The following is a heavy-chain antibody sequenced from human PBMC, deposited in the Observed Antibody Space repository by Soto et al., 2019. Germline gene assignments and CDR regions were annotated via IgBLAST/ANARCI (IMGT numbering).Heavy chain of an antibody. D-gene: IGHD3-22*01. CDR1: GASISSSNW. J-gene: IGHJ4*02. V-gene: IGHV4-4*02. CDR2: IYHSGST. CDR3: AGYYDSGGYRFDY. Sequence: SETLSLTCAVSGASISSSNWWSWLRQPPGKGLEWIGEIYHSGSTNYNPSLKSRLTISVDKSKNQFSLNLNSVTAADTAVYYCAGYYDSGGYRFDYWGQGTLVT.